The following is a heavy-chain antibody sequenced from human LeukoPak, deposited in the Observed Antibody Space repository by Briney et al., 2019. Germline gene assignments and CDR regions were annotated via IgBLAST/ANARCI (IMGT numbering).Heavy chain of an antibody. Sequence: PGGSLRLSCAASGFTFINYAMIWVRQAPGKGLEWVSSISGSDSITYYADSVKGRFTISRDNSKNTLYLQMNSLRAEDTAVYYCAKVDPSNYELDPWGQGTLVTVSS. D-gene: IGHD4-11*01. CDR3: AKVDPSNYELDP. V-gene: IGHV3-23*01. CDR1: GFTFINYA. J-gene: IGHJ5*02. CDR2: ISGSDSIT.